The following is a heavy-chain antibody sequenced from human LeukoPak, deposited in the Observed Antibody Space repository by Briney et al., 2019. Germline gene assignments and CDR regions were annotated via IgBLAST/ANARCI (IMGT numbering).Heavy chain of an antibody. CDR1: GYTFSGYY. D-gene: IGHD6-6*01. Sequence: ASVKVSCKASGYTFSGYYMFWVRQAPGQGLGWMGRINPNSGDTNYAQKFRGRVTLTRDTSITTAYMELRGLISDDTAVYYCARGHSTSSSFDYWGQGTLVTVSS. CDR3: ARGHSTSSSFDY. CDR2: INPNSGDT. V-gene: IGHV1-2*02. J-gene: IGHJ4*02.